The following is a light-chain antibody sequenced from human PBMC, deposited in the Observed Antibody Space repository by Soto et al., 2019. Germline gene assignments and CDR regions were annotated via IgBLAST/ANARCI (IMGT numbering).Light chain of an antibody. CDR3: CSYAGSYCWV. CDR1: SSDVGGYNY. CDR2: DVS. V-gene: IGLV2-11*01. Sequence: QSALTQPRSVSGSPGQSVTISCTGTSSDVGGYNYVSWYQQHPGKAPKLMIYDVSKRPSGVPDRFSGSKSGNTASLTISGLPAEDEADYYCCSYAGSYCWVFGGATKLTVL. J-gene: IGLJ3*02.